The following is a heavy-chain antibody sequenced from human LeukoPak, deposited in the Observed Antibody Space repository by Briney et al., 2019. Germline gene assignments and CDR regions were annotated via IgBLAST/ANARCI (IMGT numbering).Heavy chain of an antibody. CDR2: INHSGST. V-gene: IGHV4-34*01. CDR3: AIIVVIPSAPDAFDI. D-gene: IGHD2-2*01. J-gene: IGHJ3*02. CDR1: GGSFSGYY. Sequence: SETLSLTCAVYGGSFSGYYWNWIRQPPGKGLEWIGEINHSGSTIYNPSLKRRVTISADTSKNQFSLRLSSVTAADTAVYYCAIIVVIPSAPDAFDIWGPGTMVTVSS.